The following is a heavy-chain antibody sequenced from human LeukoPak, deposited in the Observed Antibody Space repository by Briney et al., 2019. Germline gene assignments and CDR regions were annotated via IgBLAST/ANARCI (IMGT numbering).Heavy chain of an antibody. J-gene: IGHJ4*02. CDR2: ISYDGSNK. D-gene: IGHD6-6*01. CDR1: GFTFSSYA. Sequence: GRSLRLSCAASGFTFSSYAMHWVRQAPGKGLEWVAVISYDGSNKYYADSVKGRFTISRDNSKNTLYLQMNSLRAEDTAVYYCARDKTQYSSSSANDYWGQGTLVTVSS. CDR3: ARDKTQYSSSSANDY. V-gene: IGHV3-30-3*01.